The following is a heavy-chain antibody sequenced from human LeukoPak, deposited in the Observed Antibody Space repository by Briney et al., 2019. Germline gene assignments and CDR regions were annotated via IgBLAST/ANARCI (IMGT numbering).Heavy chain of an antibody. J-gene: IGHJ4*02. CDR2: IYYSGST. Sequence: SETLSLTCTVSGGSISSYYWSWIRQPPGKGLEWIGYIYYSGSTNHNPSLKSRVTISVDTSKNQFSLKLSSVTAADTAVYYCARVGGSGYISEYYFDYWGQGTLVTVSS. V-gene: IGHV4-59*01. D-gene: IGHD3-22*01. CDR3: ARVGGSGYISEYYFDY. CDR1: GGSISSYY.